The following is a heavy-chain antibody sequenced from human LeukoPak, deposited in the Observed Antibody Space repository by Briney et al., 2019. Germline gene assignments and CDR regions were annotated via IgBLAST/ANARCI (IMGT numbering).Heavy chain of an antibody. V-gene: IGHV3-15*01. CDR2: ITSKTDGGTT. Sequence: PGGSLRLSCAASGFTFNSYAMSWVRQFPGKGLEWVGRITSKTDGGTTDYAAPVKGRFTISRDDSKNTLYLQMSSLKAEDTAVYYCTTGGVFDLWGQGTMVTVSS. CDR1: GFTFNSYA. J-gene: IGHJ3*01. CDR3: TTGGVFDL.